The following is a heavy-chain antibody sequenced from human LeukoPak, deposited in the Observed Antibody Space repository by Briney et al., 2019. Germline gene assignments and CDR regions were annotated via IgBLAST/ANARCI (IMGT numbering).Heavy chain of an antibody. CDR3: ARDDLNIDGAAASP. CDR2: ISAYNGNT. V-gene: IGHV1-18*01. D-gene: IGHD6-13*01. CDR1: GYTFTSYG. J-gene: IGHJ5*02. Sequence: ASVKVSCKASGYTFTSYGISWVRQAPGQGLEWMGWISAYNGNTNYAQKLQGRVTMTTDTSTSTAYMELRGLRSDDTAVYYCARDDLNIDGAAASPWGQGTLVTVSS.